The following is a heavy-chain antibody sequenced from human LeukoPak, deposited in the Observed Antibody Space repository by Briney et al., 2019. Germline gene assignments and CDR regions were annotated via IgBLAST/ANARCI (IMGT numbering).Heavy chain of an antibody. CDR3: ARGDMVRGDPSFDY. Sequence: PGGSLRLSCAASGFTFSSYSMNWVRQAPGKGLEWVSYISSSSTIYYADPVKGRFTISRGNAKNSLYLQMNSLRDEDTAVYYCARGDMVRGDPSFDYWGQGTLVTVSS. CDR1: GFTFSSYS. D-gene: IGHD3-10*01. J-gene: IGHJ4*02. V-gene: IGHV3-48*02. CDR2: ISSSSTI.